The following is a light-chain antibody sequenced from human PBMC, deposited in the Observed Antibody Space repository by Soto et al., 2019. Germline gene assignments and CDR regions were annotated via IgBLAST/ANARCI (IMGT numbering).Light chain of an antibody. CDR2: AAS. J-gene: IGKJ4*02. CDR1: QSISSY. Sequence: DIQMTQSPSSLSASVGDRVTITCRASQSISSYLNWYQQKPGKAPKLLIYAASSLEVGVPSRFSCSGSGTDFTLTISSLQPEDVATYYSQQSYSTPGLTVRGGTKVEIK. V-gene: IGKV1-39*01. CDR3: QQSYSTPGLT.